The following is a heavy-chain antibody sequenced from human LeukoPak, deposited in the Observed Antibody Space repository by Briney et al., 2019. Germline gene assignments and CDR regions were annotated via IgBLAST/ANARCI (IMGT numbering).Heavy chain of an antibody. CDR2: INAGNGNT. Sequence: GASVKVSCKASGYTFTSYAMHWVRQAPGQRLEWMGWINAGNGNTKYSQKLQGRVTITRDTSASTAYMELSSLRSEDTAVYYCARESSLWFGGTFDYWGQGTLVTVSS. J-gene: IGHJ4*02. CDR1: GYTFTSYA. V-gene: IGHV1-3*01. D-gene: IGHD3-10*01. CDR3: ARESSLWFGGTFDY.